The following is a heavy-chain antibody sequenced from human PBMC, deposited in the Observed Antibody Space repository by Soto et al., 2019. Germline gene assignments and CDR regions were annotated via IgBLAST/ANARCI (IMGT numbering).Heavy chain of an antibody. V-gene: IGHV3-23*01. Sequence: EVQLLESGGGLVQPGGSLRLSCAASGFTFSSYAMSLVRQAPGKVLEWVSAISGSGGSTYYADSVRGRFTISRDNSKKTLYLQMNSLRAEDTAVYYCAKDASSIAALPHSYYFYYWGQGTLVTVSS. CDR1: GFTFSSYA. J-gene: IGHJ4*02. D-gene: IGHD6-6*01. CDR2: ISGSGGST. CDR3: AKDASSIAALPHSYYFYY.